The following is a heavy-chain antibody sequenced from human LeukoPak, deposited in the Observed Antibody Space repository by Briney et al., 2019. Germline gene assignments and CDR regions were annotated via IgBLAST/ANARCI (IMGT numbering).Heavy chain of an antibody. CDR2: IYSGGST. J-gene: IGHJ6*02. CDR3: ARSMDV. V-gene: IGHV3-53*01. Sequence: PGGSLRLSFAAPGFTVRSNYMSWVHQAPGKGLEWVSVIYSGGSTYYADSVRGRFTISRDNSKNTLYLQMNSLRAEDTAVYYCARSMDVWGQGTTVTVSS. CDR1: GFTVRSNY.